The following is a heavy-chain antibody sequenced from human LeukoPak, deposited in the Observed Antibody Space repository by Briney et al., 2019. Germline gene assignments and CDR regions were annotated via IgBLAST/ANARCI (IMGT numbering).Heavy chain of an antibody. CDR2: IYHSGST. CDR3: ARAGTMVRWYDY. J-gene: IGHJ4*02. V-gene: IGHV4-30-2*01. D-gene: IGHD3-10*01. CDR1: GGSISSGGYS. Sequence: PSETLSLTCAVSGGSISSGGYSWSWIRQPPGKGLEWIGYIYHSGSTYYNPSLKSRVTISVDRSKNQFSLKLSSVTAADTAVYYCARAGTMVRWYDYWGQGTLVTVSS.